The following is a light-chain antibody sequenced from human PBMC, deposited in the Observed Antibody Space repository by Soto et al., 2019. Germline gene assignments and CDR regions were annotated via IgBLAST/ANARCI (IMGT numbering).Light chain of an antibody. J-gene: IGLJ1*01. Sequence: QSVLIQPPSASGTPGQRVTVSCSGGSSNIGSYTVNWYQQLPGAAPKLLIYSNSQRPSGVPDRFSASKSGTSASLAISGLQSEDDAEYYCAACDASLNGYGFGPGTKLTVL. CDR2: SNS. CDR3: AACDASLNGYG. CDR1: SSNIGSYT. V-gene: IGLV1-44*01.